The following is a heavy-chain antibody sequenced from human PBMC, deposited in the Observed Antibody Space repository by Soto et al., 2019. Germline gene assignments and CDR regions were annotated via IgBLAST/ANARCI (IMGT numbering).Heavy chain of an antibody. CDR1: GFTVSSYS. CDR2: ISSSSSTI. V-gene: IGHV3-48*02. CDR3: ARPEYSSSFYGMDV. D-gene: IGHD6-6*01. J-gene: IGHJ6*02. Sequence: EVQLVESGGGLVQHGGSLRLSCAASGFTVSSYSMNWVRQAPGKGLEWVSYISSSSSTIYYADSVKGRFTISRDNAKNSLYLQMNSLRDEDTAVYYCARPEYSSSFYGMDVWGQGTTVTVSS.